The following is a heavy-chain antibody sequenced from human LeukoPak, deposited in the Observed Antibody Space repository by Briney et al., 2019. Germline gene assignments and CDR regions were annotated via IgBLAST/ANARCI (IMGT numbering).Heavy chain of an antibody. V-gene: IGHV5-51*01. D-gene: IGHD5-12*01. J-gene: IGHJ4*02. Sequence: GESLKISFQGSGYGFTSYWIGWVRPMPGKGREWMGIIYPGDSDTRYSPSFQGKVTISADKSISTAYLQWSSLKASDTAMYYCARPRDSGYDSSFDYWGQGTLVTVSS. CDR2: IYPGDSDT. CDR1: GYGFTSYW. CDR3: ARPRDSGYDSSFDY.